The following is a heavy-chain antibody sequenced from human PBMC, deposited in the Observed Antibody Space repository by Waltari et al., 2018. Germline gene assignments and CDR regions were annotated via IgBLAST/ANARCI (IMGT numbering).Heavy chain of an antibody. CDR3: TTDQGDSYTFYSFDY. J-gene: IGHJ4*02. Sequence: EVQLVESGGGLVNPGGSLRLSCAASGFTFSHPGMDWVRQAPGKGLEWIARIKTQSDGGGATYYAAPVTGRFTVSRDDSKNMLYLQMSSLKTEDTAMYYCTTDQGDSYTFYSFDYWGQGTLVTVSS. D-gene: IGHD3-16*02. CDR2: IKTQSDGGGAT. CDR1: GFTFSHPG. V-gene: IGHV3-15*01.